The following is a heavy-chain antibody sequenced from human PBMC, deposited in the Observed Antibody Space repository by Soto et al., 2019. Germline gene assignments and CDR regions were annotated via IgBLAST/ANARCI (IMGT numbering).Heavy chain of an antibody. CDR3: AREEGSSGWYSPPYYFDY. V-gene: IGHV4-4*07. D-gene: IGHD6-19*01. CDR2: IYTGGST. CDR1: GGSISSYY. Sequence: SETLSLTCTVSGGSISSYYWSWIRQPAGKGLEWIGRIYTGGSTNYNPSLKSRVTMSVDTSKNQFSLKLSSVTAADTAVYYCAREEGSSGWYSPPYYFDYWGQGTLVTVSS. J-gene: IGHJ4*02.